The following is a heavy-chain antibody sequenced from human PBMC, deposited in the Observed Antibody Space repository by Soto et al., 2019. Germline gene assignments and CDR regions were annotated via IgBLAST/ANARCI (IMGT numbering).Heavy chain of an antibody. Sequence: PSXTLSLTRTVSGGSISSSSYYCGWIRQPPGKGLEWIGSIYYSGSTYYNPSLKSRVTISVDTSKNQFSLKLSSVTAADTAVYYCARRLYGDYVWGKGTTVTVSS. V-gene: IGHV4-39*01. CDR1: GGSISSSSYY. CDR3: ARRLYGDYV. D-gene: IGHD4-17*01. J-gene: IGHJ6*04. CDR2: IYYSGST.